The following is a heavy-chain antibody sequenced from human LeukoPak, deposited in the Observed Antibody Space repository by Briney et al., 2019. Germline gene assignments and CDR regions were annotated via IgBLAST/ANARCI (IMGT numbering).Heavy chain of an antibody. CDR2: INSDGSST. J-gene: IGHJ4*02. CDR1: GFTFSSYW. Sequence: PGGSLRLSCAASGFTFSSYWMHWVRQAPGKGPVWVSRINSDGSSTRYADSVKGRLTISRDNAKNTLYLQMNSLRAEDTAVYYCAREVVVAATSLFDYWGQGTLVTVSS. CDR3: AREVVVAATSLFDY. D-gene: IGHD2-15*01. V-gene: IGHV3-74*01.